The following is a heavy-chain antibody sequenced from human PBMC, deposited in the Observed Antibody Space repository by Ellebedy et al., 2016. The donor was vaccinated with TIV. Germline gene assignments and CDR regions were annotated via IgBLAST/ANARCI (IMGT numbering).Heavy chain of an antibody. CDR3: ARLYGDYVGEDFDI. D-gene: IGHD4-17*01. CDR1: GGSISNSRYY. J-gene: IGHJ3*02. V-gene: IGHV4-39*01. Sequence: MPSETLSLTCTVSGGSISNSRYYWGWIRQPPGKGLEWIGSLFHSGSTYYNPSLKSRVTMSVDTSQNQFSLKLSSVTAADTAVFYCARLYGDYVGEDFDIWGQGTMVIVSS. CDR2: LFHSGST.